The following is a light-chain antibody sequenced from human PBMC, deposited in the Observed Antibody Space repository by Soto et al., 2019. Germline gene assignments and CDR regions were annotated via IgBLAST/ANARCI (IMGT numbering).Light chain of an antibody. CDR2: GAS. Sequence: DIQMTQSPSSLSASVGDRVTITCRASQGINSYLAWYQQKPGKVPQLLISGASTLQSGVPTRFSGSGSGTDFTLTISSLQPEDVATYYCQKYNSAPYTFGQGTKLEIK. CDR1: QGINSY. J-gene: IGKJ2*01. CDR3: QKYNSAPYT. V-gene: IGKV1-27*01.